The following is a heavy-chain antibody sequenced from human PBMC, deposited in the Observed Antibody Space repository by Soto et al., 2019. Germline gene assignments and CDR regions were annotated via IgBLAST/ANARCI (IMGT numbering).Heavy chain of an antibody. CDR2: INSDGTST. CDR3: AISARIKLFGVGTNPSASYYNDMDV. D-gene: IGHD3-3*01. V-gene: IGHV3-74*01. CDR1: GFTFSSYY. Sequence: EVQLVGSGGGLVQPGGSLRLSCAASGFTFSSYYMHGVRQAPGKGLVWVSRINSDGTSTSYADSVKGRFTISRDNAKNLLYMQLNSLRAEDTAVCYCAISARIKLFGVGTNPSASYYNDMDVWGKGTTVTVSS. J-gene: IGHJ6*03.